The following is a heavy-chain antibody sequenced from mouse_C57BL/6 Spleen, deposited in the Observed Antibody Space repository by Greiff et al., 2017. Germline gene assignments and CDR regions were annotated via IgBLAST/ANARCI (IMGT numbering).Heavy chain of an antibody. V-gene: IGHV2-2*01. CDR3: ARKGDYDGYYEDAMDY. CDR2: LWSGGST. CDR1: GFSLTSYG. D-gene: IGHD2-3*01. Sequence: QVQLQQSGPGLVQPSQSLSITCTVSGFSLTSYGVHWVRQSPGKGLAWLGVLWSGGSTDYNAAFISRLSISKDNSKSPVFFKMNSLQADDTAIYYWARKGDYDGYYEDAMDYWGQGTSVTVSS. J-gene: IGHJ4*01.